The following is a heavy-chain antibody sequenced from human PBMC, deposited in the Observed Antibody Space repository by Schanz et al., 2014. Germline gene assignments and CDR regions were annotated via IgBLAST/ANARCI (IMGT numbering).Heavy chain of an antibody. V-gene: IGHV3-48*04. Sequence: MQLVESGGGLVQPGGSLRLSCAASGITFSSHSFNWVRQAPGKGLEWISYITYNGGTIYYADSVKGRFTISRDSSKNTLFLQMNSLRTEDTAVYYCAKDLGVDCGDGCFNWYFDLWGRGTLVTVSS. CDR3: AKDLGVDCGDGCFNWYFDL. CDR1: GITFSSHS. D-gene: IGHD2-21*02. J-gene: IGHJ2*01. CDR2: ITYNGGTI.